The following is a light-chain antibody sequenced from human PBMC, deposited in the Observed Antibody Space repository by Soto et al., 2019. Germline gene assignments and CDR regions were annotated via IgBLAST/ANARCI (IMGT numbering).Light chain of an antibody. Sequence: EILVTQSPATLSVSPGERATLSCRASQSVTSHLAWYQQKPGQPPRLLIYEASTRATGVPARFSGSGSGIEFTLTISSLQSEDLAVYYCQQYGSSPFMYTFGQGTKLEIK. V-gene: IGKV3-15*01. J-gene: IGKJ2*01. CDR2: EAS. CDR1: QSVTSH. CDR3: QQYGSSPFMYT.